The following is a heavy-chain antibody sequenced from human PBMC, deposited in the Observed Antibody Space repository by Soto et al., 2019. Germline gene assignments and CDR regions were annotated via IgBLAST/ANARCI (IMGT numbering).Heavy chain of an antibody. V-gene: IGHV3-30*09. CDR2: ITYDGANG. CDR1: GFIFRSYA. D-gene: IGHD1-26*01. J-gene: IGHJ4*02. Sequence: LRLYCLASGFIFRSYAMHWVRQAPGKGLEWVAVITYDGANGYYADSVRGRFAISRDNSKSTLFLQMDSLRPEDTAVYYCARAFSGSYPNFDYWGQGTLVTVSS. CDR3: ARAFSGSYPNFDY.